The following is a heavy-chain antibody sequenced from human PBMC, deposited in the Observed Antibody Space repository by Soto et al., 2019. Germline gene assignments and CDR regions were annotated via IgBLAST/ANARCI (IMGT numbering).Heavy chain of an antibody. Sequence: EVQLVESGGGLVQPGGSLRLSCAASGFNFSSYWMSWVRQAPGKELEWVANIKQDGSEKYYVDSVKGRFTISRDNAKNSLYLQMNSLRAEDTAVYYCASDSSSPHAFEIWGQGTMVTVYS. J-gene: IGHJ3*02. D-gene: IGHD6-6*01. CDR2: IKQDGSEK. CDR1: GFNFSSYW. V-gene: IGHV3-7*01. CDR3: ASDSSSPHAFEI.